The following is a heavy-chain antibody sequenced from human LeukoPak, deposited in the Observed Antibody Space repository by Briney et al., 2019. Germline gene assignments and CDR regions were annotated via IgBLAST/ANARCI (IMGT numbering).Heavy chain of an antibody. D-gene: IGHD3-3*01. J-gene: IGHJ4*02. CDR2: ISYDGSNK. V-gene: IGHV3-30*03. CDR1: GFTFSSYD. CDR3: ATDRGWRTSGYYLYYFEY. Sequence: GGSLRLSCAASGFTFSSYDMHWVRQAPGKGLEWVAVISYDGSNKYYADSVKGRFTISRDNSKNTLYLQMNSLRAEDTAVYYCATDRGWRTSGYYLYYFEYWGQGTLVTYSS.